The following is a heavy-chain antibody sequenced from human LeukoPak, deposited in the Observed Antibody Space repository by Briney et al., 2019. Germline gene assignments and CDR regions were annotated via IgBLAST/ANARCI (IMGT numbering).Heavy chain of an antibody. D-gene: IGHD3-10*01. CDR3: TRAGQAYGLDH. J-gene: IGHJ4*02. Sequence: GGSLRLSCAAPGFTFSNYWMHWVRQAPGKGLVWVSRINGDGSRTIYADSVKGRFTISRDNAKNTLYLQMNSLRVDDTAVYYCTRAGQAYGLDHWGQGNLVTASS. CDR2: INGDGSRT. V-gene: IGHV3-74*01. CDR1: GFTFSNYW.